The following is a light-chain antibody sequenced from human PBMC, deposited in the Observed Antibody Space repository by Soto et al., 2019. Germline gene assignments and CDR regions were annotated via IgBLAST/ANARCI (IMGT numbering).Light chain of an antibody. CDR3: KQYNKWPVT. J-gene: IGKJ4*01. CDR1: QSVSST. V-gene: IGKV3-15*01. Sequence: EIVMTQSPATLSVSPGERATLSFSASQSVSSTLAWYQQKPGQAPRLLIYGASTRASGIPARFSGSGSGTEFTLTISSLQSEDFAVYYCKQYNKWPVTFGGGTKVDIK. CDR2: GAS.